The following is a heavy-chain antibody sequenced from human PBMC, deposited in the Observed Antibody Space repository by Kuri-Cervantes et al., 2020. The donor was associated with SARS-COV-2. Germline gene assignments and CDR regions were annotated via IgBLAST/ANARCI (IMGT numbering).Heavy chain of an antibody. CDR1: GFTFSSYA. V-gene: IGHV3-30-3*01. CDR2: ISYDGSNK. J-gene: IGHJ6*02. Sequence: GESLKISCAAAGFTFSSYAMHWVRQAPGKGLEWVALISYDGSNKYYADSVKGRFTISRDNSKNTLYLQMDSLRAEDTAVYYCAREADIAAAERYDYYYYGMDVWGQGTTVTVSS. D-gene: IGHD6-13*01. CDR3: AREADIAAAERYDYYYYGMDV.